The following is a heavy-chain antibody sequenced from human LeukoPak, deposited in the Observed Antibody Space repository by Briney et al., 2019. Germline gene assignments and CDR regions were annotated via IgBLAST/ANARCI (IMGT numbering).Heavy chain of an antibody. J-gene: IGHJ4*02. CDR2: IFYSGST. V-gene: IGHV4-39*07. CDR3: ARGPPPDFDC. CDR1: GGSISTSDYY. Sequence: SETLSLTCTVSGGSISTSDYYWNWIRQPPGKGLEWIGSIFYSGSTYYNPSLKSRVTISIDTSKNQFSLKLSSVTAADTAVYYCARGPPPDFDCWGQGTLVTVSS.